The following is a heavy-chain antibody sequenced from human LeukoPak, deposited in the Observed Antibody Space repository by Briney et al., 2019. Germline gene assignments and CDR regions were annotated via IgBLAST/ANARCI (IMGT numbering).Heavy chain of an antibody. CDR2: IYYSGST. J-gene: IGHJ4*02. D-gene: IGHD6-19*01. Sequence: SETLSLTCTVSGGSISSYYWSWIRQPPGKGLEWIGYIYYSGSTNYNPSLKSRVTISVDTSKNQFSLKLSSVTAADTAVYYCARLTHSSGWYFDYWGQGTLVTVSS. CDR3: ARLTHSSGWYFDY. CDR1: GGSISSYY. V-gene: IGHV4-59*08.